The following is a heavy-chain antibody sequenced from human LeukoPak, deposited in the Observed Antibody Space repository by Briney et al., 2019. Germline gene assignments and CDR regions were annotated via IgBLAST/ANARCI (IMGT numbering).Heavy chain of an antibody. J-gene: IGHJ6*04. Sequence: SVKVSRKGSVGTVSSYAISWVRQAPGQAGEWLGGIIPIFGTANYAQKSQGTVTITADESTSTAYMELSSLRSEDTAVYYRARSETDDYYYYGMDVWGKGTTVTVSS. CDR1: VGTVSSYA. V-gene: IGHV1-69*01. CDR2: IIPIFGTA. CDR3: ARSETDDYYYYGMDV.